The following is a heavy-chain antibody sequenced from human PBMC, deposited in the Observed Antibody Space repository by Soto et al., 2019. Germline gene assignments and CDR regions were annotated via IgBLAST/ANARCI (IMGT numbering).Heavy chain of an antibody. J-gene: IGHJ5*02. CDR1: GYTFTSYG. D-gene: IGHD3-9*01. Sequence: ASVKVSCKASGYTFTSYGISWVRQAPGQGLEWMGWISAYNGNTNYAQKLQGRVTMTTDTSTSTAYMELRSLRSDDTAVYYCARDRTYDILTGYLNWFDPWGRGTLVTVSS. V-gene: IGHV1-18*04. CDR2: ISAYNGNT. CDR3: ARDRTYDILTGYLNWFDP.